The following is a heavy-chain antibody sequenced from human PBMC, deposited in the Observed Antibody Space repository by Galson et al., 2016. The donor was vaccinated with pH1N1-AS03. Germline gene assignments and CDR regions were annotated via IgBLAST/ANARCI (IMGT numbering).Heavy chain of an antibody. CDR3: ARTLNYNTGLDV. V-gene: IGHV2-70*01. D-gene: IGHD5-24*01. J-gene: IGHJ6*02. CDR1: GFSLNIGGMC. Sequence: PALVKPTQTLTPTCTFSGFSLNIGGMCMNWIRQPPGKALEWLALIAWDDDKYYSTSLKTRLTISKDIAKNQVVLTMTNMDPVDTGTYYCARTLNYNTGLDVWGPGATVTVSS. CDR2: IAWDDDK.